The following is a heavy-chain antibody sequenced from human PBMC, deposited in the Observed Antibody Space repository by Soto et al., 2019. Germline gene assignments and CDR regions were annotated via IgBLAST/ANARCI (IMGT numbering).Heavy chain of an antibody. J-gene: IGHJ5*02. CDR2: INHSGST. Sequence: SETLSLTCAVYGGSFSGYYWSWIRQPPGKGLEWIGEINHSGSTNYNPSLKSRVTISVDTSKNQFSLKLSSVTAADTAVYYCARVTVVVVAANTLQGGWFDPWGQGTLVTVSS. CDR1: GGSFSGYY. CDR3: ARVTVVVVAANTLQGGWFDP. D-gene: IGHD2-15*01. V-gene: IGHV4-34*01.